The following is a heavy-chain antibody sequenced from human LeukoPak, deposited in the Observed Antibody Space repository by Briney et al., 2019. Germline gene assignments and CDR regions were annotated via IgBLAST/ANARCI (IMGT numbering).Heavy chain of an antibody. CDR2: ISQDGGGT. Sequence: GGSLRLSCAASGFALSTYWMTWVRQAPEMELEWVASISQDGGGTYYGDSVKGRFTISRDNAKNSLYLQINSLRADDTAVYYYARVRSGAADSWGQGTLVSVSS. CDR1: GFALSTYW. CDR3: ARVRSGAADS. V-gene: IGHV3-7*01. J-gene: IGHJ5*01. D-gene: IGHD3-10*01.